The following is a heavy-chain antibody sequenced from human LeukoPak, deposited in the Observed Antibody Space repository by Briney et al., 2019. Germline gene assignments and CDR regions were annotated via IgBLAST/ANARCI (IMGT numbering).Heavy chain of an antibody. CDR2: IKKDGSEK. Sequence: GGSLRLSCAASGFTFNIYSMSWVRQAPGKGLEGVANIKKDGSEKYYVDSVKGRFTISRDNAKNSLYLQMDSLSAEDTAVYYCAKEEGWGVNVFDYWGQGALVTDSS. D-gene: IGHD3-10*01. CDR1: GFTFNIYS. CDR3: AKEEGWGVNVFDY. J-gene: IGHJ4*02. V-gene: IGHV3-7*01.